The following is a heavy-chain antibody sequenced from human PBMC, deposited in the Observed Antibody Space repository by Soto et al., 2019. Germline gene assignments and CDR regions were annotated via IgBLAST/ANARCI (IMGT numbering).Heavy chain of an antibody. J-gene: IGHJ6*02. Sequence: EVQLLESGGGLIQPGGSLRLSCAASGFTFSSYAMNWCRQAPGKGLEWVSTIGGGGGGDTSYADSVKGRFTISRDNSKNTLYLQLNSRRADDTAVYYCARYSYTRGKRNYGMDVWGRGTTVTVSS. CDR3: ARYSYTRGKRNYGMDV. CDR1: GFTFSSYA. V-gene: IGHV3-23*01. CDR2: IGGGGGGDT. D-gene: IGHD3-16*01.